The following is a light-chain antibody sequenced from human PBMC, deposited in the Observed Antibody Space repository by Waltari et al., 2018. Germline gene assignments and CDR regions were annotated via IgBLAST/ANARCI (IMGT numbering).Light chain of an antibody. CDR2: DAD. J-gene: IGKJ1*01. CDR1: QDIGAS. V-gene: IGKV1-33*01. CDR3: QQFGSLPWT. Sequence: DIHLTQSPSSLSASVGDTVTITCRASQDIGASVNWYQQRPGEAPKLLIFDADSLERGAPSRFSGGGSWTQFTFTITGLQAEDIATYYCQQFGSLPWTFGQGTTVE.